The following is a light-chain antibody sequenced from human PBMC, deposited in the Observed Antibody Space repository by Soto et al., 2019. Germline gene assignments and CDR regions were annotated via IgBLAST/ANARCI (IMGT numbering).Light chain of an antibody. CDR3: SSNTRTSTVA. CDR1: SSDIGGYNS. J-gene: IGLJ2*01. V-gene: IGLV2-14*03. CDR2: DVS. Sequence: QSALTQPASVSGSPGQSITISCTGTSSDIGGYNSVSWYQQHPGKAPKLMIYDVSYRPSGVSNRFSGSKSGNTASLTISGLQAEDEADYYCSSNTRTSTVAFGGGTKLTVL.